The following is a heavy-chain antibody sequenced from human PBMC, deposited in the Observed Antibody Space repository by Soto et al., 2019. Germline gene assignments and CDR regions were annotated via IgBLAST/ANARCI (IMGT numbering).Heavy chain of an antibody. D-gene: IGHD5-12*01. V-gene: IGHV5-51*01. CDR1: GYIFTTYW. CDR3: ARQWNFDY. J-gene: IGHJ4*02. Sequence: EVQLVQSGAEVKTPGESLKISCKASGYIFTTYWIAWVRQTPGQGLEWIGIINPIDSDTRYSPSFQGQVTISADKSISTTYLQWSSLKASDTAIYYCARQWNFDYWGQGTLVTVSS. CDR2: INPIDSDT.